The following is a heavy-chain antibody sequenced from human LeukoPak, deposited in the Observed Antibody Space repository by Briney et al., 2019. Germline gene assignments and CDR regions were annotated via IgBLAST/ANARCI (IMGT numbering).Heavy chain of an antibody. CDR2: IYYSGST. D-gene: IGHD3-16*01. J-gene: IGHJ4*02. V-gene: IGHV4-59*08. CDR3: ARHGSNDYVPGYFDY. Sequence: PSETLSLTCTVSGGSISSYYWSWIRQPPGKGLEWIGYIYYSGSTNYNPSLKSRVTISVDTSKNQFSLKLSSVTAADTAVYYCARHGSNDYVPGYFDYWGQGTLVTVSS. CDR1: GGSISSYY.